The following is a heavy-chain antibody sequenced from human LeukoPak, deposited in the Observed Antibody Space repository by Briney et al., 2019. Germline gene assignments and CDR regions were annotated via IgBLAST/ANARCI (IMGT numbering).Heavy chain of an antibody. CDR3: ARGAHISDYYDSSGYYLY. CDR2: IYPGDSDT. J-gene: IGHJ4*02. V-gene: IGHV5-51*01. D-gene: IGHD3-22*01. Sequence: GESLKISCKGSGYSFTSYWIGWVRQMPGKGLEWMGIIYPGDSDTRYSPSFQGQVTISADKSISTAYLQWSSLKASDTAMYYCARGAHISDYYDSSGYYLYWGQGTLVTVSS. CDR1: GYSFTSYW.